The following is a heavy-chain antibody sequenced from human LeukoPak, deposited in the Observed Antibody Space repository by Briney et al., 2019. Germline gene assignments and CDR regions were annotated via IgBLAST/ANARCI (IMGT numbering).Heavy chain of an antibody. Sequence: ASVKVSCKAAGYTYTCYYMQWVREAAGQGLGWMGWMNPNSGGKKYAQQFQGWVTMTRDTSISTAYMELSRLRTDDTAVYYCARDGWGYCSSTSCYGAIYFDYWGQGTLVTVSS. V-gene: IGHV1-2*04. D-gene: IGHD2-2*01. CDR2: MNPNSGGK. J-gene: IGHJ4*02. CDR1: GYTYTCYY. CDR3: ARDGWGYCSSTSCYGAIYFDY.